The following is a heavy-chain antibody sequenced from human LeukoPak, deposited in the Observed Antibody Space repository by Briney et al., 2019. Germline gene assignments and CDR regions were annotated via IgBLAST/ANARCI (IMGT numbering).Heavy chain of an antibody. Sequence: ASVKVSRKASGYTFTSYAMNWVRQAPGQGLEWMGWINTNTGNPTYAQGFTGRFVFSLDTSVSTAYLQISSLQAEDTAVYYCARGYCSGGTCPTFIDYWGQGTLVTVSS. CDR3: ARGYCSGGTCPTFIDY. V-gene: IGHV7-4-1*02. J-gene: IGHJ4*02. D-gene: IGHD2-15*01. CDR2: INTNTGNP. CDR1: GYTFTSYA.